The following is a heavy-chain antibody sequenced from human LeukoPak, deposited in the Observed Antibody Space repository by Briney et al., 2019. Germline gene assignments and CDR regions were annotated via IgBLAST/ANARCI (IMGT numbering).Heavy chain of an antibody. CDR1: GFTFSSYG. Sequence: PGGSLRLSCAASGFTFSSYGMHWVRQAPGKGLEWVAVISYDGSNKYYADSVKGRFTISRDNSKNTLYLQMNSLRAEDTAVYYCAKAYSGMIEEAGAFDIWGQGTMVTVSS. J-gene: IGHJ3*02. D-gene: IGHD3-22*01. CDR3: AKAYSGMIEEAGAFDI. CDR2: ISYDGSNK. V-gene: IGHV3-30*18.